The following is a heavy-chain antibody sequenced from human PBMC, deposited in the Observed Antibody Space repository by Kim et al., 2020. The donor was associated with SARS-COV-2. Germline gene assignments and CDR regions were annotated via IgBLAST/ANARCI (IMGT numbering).Heavy chain of an antibody. J-gene: IGHJ4*02. V-gene: IGHV3-9*01. Sequence: GGSLRLSCAASGFTFDDYAMHWVRQAPGKGLEWVSGISWNSGSIGYADSVKGRFTISRDNAKNSLYLQMNSLRAEDTALYYCAKAHGDYELHYFDYWGQG. CDR2: ISWNSGSI. CDR3: AKAHGDYELHYFDY. CDR1: GFTFDDYA. D-gene: IGHD4-17*01.